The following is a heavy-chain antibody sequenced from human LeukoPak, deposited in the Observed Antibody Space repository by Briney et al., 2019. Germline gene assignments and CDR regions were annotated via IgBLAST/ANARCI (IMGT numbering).Heavy chain of an antibody. CDR1: GYSFSSHW. CDR2: VFPGDSDT. J-gene: IGHJ4*02. CDR3: ARFSSGFDY. V-gene: IGHV5-51*01. D-gene: IGHD6-19*01. Sequence: GESLKISCKGSGYSFSSHWIGWVRQMPGKGLKWMGIVFPGDSDTRYSPSFQGQVTISADKSISTAYLQWSSLRASDTAMYYCARFSSGFDYWGQGTLVTVSS.